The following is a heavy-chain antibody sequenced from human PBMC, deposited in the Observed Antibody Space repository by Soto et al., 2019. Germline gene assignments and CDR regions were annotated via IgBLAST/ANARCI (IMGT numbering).Heavy chain of an antibody. CDR1: GNTFTSFG. Sequence: ASVKVSCKASGNTFTSFGVTWVRQAPGQGLEWMGWISAYTDDPNYAQKFQGRVTMTIDTSTSTAYLDLRSLTSDDTAVYYCARVIPGAEAWFDPWGQGTLVTVSS. CDR3: ARVIPGAEAWFDP. J-gene: IGHJ5*02. V-gene: IGHV1-18*01. D-gene: IGHD2-2*01. CDR2: ISAYTDDP.